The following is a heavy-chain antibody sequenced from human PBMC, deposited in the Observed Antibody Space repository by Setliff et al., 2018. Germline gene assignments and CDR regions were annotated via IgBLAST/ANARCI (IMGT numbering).Heavy chain of an antibody. CDR2: IYYSGST. D-gene: IGHD3-16*01. CDR1: GGSISSGSYY. CDR3: ARLRGAFDY. J-gene: IGHJ4*02. Sequence: SETLSLTCTVSGGSISSGSYYWSWIRQPPGKRLEWIGYIYYSGSTNYNPSLESRVTISVDTSKNQFSLRLNSATAADTAVYYCARLRGAFDYWGQGTLGTVSS. V-gene: IGHV4-61*01.